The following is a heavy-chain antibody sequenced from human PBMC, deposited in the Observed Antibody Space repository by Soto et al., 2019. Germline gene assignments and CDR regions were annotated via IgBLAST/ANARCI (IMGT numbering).Heavy chain of an antibody. J-gene: IGHJ3*02. CDR1: GYTFTSYG. CDR3: AGPLILTGDQDAFDI. V-gene: IGHV1-18*01. D-gene: IGHD3-9*01. CDR2: ISAYNGNT. Sequence: QVQLVQSGAEVKKPRASVKVSCKASGYTFTSYGISWLRQAPGQGLELMGWISAYNGNTNYAQKLQGRVTMTTDTSTSTAYMELRSLRSDDTAVDYCAGPLILTGDQDAFDIWGQGTMVTVSS.